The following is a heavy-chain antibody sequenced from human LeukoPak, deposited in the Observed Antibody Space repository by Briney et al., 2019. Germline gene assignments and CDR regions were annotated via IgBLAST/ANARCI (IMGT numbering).Heavy chain of an antibody. D-gene: IGHD3-16*02. CDR1: GGTFSSYA. CDR2: IIPIFGTA. CDR3: ARGLGDDYVWGSYRYSYAFDI. V-gene: IGHV1-69*06. J-gene: IGHJ3*02. Sequence: SVKVSCKASGGTFSSYAISWVRQAPGQGLEWMGGIIPIFGTANYAQKFQGRVTITADKSTSTAYMELSSLRSEDTAVYYCARGLGDDYVWGSYRYSYAFDIWGQGTMVTVSS.